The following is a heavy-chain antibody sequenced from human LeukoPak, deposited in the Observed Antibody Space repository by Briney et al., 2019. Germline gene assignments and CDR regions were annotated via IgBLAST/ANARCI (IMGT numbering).Heavy chain of an antibody. CDR1: GGSLNGHY. D-gene: IGHD2-8*01. V-gene: IGHV4-34*01. Sequence: SETLSLTCAVYGGSLNGHYWSWIRQPPGKGLEGIGESGHRGGTKFNPSLKSRVTISADTSKNQFSLKMSSVTAADTAIHYCAKNGQSGFSFDPWGQGTLVTVSS. J-gene: IGHJ5*02. CDR3: AKNGQSGFSFDP. CDR2: SGHRGGT.